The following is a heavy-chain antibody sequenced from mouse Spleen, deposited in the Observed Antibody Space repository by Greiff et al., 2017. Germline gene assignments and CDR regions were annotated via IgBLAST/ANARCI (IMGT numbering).Heavy chain of an antibody. CDR2: ISSGGGNT. J-gene: IGHJ2*01. Sequence: EVHLVESGGGLVKLGGSLKLSCAASGFTFSSYAMSWVRQTPEKRLEWVATISSGGGNTYYPDSVKGRFTISRDNAKNTLYLQMSSLKSEDTAMYYCARRGLRGYFDYWGQGTTLTVSS. V-gene: IGHV5-9-3*01. CDR1: GFTFSSYA. D-gene: IGHD3-1*01. CDR3: ARRGLRGYFDY.